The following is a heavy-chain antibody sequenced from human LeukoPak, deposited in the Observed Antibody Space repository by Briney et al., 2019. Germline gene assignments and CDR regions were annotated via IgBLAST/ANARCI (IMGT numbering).Heavy chain of an antibody. D-gene: IGHD1-26*01. CDR3: AKSGGYGLIDH. CDR1: GYSISSGYY. J-gene: IGHJ4*02. CDR2: IYSSGST. Sequence: PSETLSLTCTVSGYSISSGYYWGWIRQPPGKGLEWIGNIYSSGSTYYNASLQSRVTISIDTSKNQFSLRLNSVTAADTAMYYCAKSGGYGLIDHWGQGTRVTVSS. V-gene: IGHV4-38-2*02.